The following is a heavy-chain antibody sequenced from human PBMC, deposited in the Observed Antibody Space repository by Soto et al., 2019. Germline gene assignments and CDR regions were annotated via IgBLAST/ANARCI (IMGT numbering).Heavy chain of an antibody. J-gene: IGHJ5*02. Sequence: QVQLQQWGAGLLKPSATLSLTCAVYGGSFSDYYWSWIRQPPGKGLEWIGEINHSGSTNYNPSLTSRVTISVDTSKNQFSLKLRSVTAADTAVYYCARAGIWISGVVTERGFDPWGQGTLVTVSS. CDR2: INHSGST. CDR3: ARAGIWISGVVTERGFDP. CDR1: GGSFSDYY. D-gene: IGHD3-3*01. V-gene: IGHV4-34*01.